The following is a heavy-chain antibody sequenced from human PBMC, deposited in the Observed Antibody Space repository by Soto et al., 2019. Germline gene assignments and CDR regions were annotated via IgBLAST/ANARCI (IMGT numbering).Heavy chain of an antibody. CDR2: IYYSGST. D-gene: IGHD3-9*01. CDR3: ATSFRYFDN. V-gene: IGHV4-30-4*01. CDR1: GGSVSSGDYY. Sequence: SETLSLTCTVSGGSVSSGDYYWIWIRQPPGKGLKWIGYIYYSGSTYYSPSLRSRITISTDASKNQFSLRLTSVTAADTAVYYCATSFRYFDNWGQGTRVTVSS. J-gene: IGHJ4*02.